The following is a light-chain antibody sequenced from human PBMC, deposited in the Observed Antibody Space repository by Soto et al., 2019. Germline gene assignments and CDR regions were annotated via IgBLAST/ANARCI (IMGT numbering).Light chain of an antibody. CDR1: QSVTSDY. CDR3: QHYGSSLWT. V-gene: IGKV3-20*01. CDR2: SAS. Sequence: EIVLTQSPDILSLSPGERATLSCRASQSVTSDYLTWYQQKPGQAPRPLIYSASLRATGIPDRFSGSGSGTDFTLTISRLEPEDFAVYYCQHYGSSLWTSGQGTKLEIK. J-gene: IGKJ1*01.